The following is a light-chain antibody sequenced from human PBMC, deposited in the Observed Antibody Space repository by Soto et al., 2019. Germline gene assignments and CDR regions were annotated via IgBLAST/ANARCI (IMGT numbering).Light chain of an antibody. Sequence: QSVLTQPASVSGSSGQSVPLSCTGTRSDVGGYNYVSWYQQHPGKALKLMIYDVSNRPSGVSNRFSGSKSGNTASLTISGLQAEDEADYYCSSYTSSSTQVFGTGTKVTVL. CDR2: DVS. CDR1: RSDVGGYNY. J-gene: IGLJ1*01. V-gene: IGLV2-14*01. CDR3: SSYTSSSTQV.